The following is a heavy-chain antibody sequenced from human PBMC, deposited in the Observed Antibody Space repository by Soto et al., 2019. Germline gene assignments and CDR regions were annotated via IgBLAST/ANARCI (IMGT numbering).Heavy chain of an antibody. Sequence: PSETLSLTCAVSGGSISSGGYSWSWIRQPPGKGLEWIGYIYHSGSTYYNPSLKSRVTISVDTSKNRFSLKLSSVTAADTAVYYCARQYYYGSGSYSWGWFDPWGQGTLVTVSS. J-gene: IGHJ5*02. CDR2: IYHSGST. D-gene: IGHD3-10*01. CDR1: GGSISSGGYS. V-gene: IGHV4-30-2*01. CDR3: ARQYYYGSGSYSWGWFDP.